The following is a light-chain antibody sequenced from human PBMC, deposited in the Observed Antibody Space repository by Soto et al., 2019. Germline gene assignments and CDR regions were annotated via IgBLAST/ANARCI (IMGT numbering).Light chain of an antibody. J-gene: IGKJ1*01. CDR1: QTVTSNY. CDR2: GAS. CDR3: QQYDGSPST. V-gene: IGKV3-20*01. Sequence: EIVLTQSPGTLSLSPGERATLSCRASQTVTSNYLAWYQRKPGQAPRLLIYGASSRATDIPARFSGSGSGTAFTLTITSLQPEDVFVYFCQQYDGSPSTFGQGTKVEIK.